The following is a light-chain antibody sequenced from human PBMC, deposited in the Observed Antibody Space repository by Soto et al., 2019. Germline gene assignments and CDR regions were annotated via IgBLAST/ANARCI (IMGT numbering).Light chain of an antibody. CDR2: STN. J-gene: IGLJ1*01. CDR1: TGAVTSNYY. Sequence: QAVVTQEPSLTVSPGGTVTLTCASNTGAVTSNYYPNWFQQKPGQTPRSLIYSTNNRYSWTPARFSGSLLGGKAGLTLSGVQPEDEAEYYCLLDYGGAGVFGTGTKVTVL. V-gene: IGLV7-43*01. CDR3: LLDYGGAGV.